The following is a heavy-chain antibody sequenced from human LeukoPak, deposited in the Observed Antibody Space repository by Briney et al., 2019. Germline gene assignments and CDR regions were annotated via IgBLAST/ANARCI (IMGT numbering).Heavy chain of an antibody. Sequence: SETLSLTCAVYGGSFSGYYWSWIRQPPGKGLEWIGEINHSGSTNYNPSLKSRVTISVDTSKNQFSLKLGSVTAADTAVYYCARGRADSSGYFEYFQHWGQGTLVTVSS. V-gene: IGHV4-34*01. D-gene: IGHD3-22*01. CDR1: GGSFSGYY. CDR3: ARGRADSSGYFEYFQH. J-gene: IGHJ1*01. CDR2: INHSGST.